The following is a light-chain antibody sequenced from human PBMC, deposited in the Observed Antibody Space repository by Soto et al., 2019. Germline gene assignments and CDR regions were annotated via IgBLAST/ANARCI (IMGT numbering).Light chain of an antibody. CDR2: KAS. CDR3: QQYGSSSIT. J-gene: IGKJ5*01. CDR1: QSISTW. V-gene: IGKV1-5*03. Sequence: DTQMTQSPSTLSASIGDTVTIACRASQSISTWLAWYQQKPGKAPKLLIYKASTLKSGVPSRFSGSGSGTDFTLTISRLEPEDFAVYYCQQYGSSSITFGQGTRLEI.